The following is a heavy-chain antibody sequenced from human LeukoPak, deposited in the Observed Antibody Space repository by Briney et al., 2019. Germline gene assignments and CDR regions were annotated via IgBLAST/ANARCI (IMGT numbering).Heavy chain of an antibody. V-gene: IGHV3-21*01. CDR3: ARGLPYNDAFDI. CDR2: ISSSSNYI. CDR1: GFTFSSYN. Sequence: KPGGSLRLSCAPSGFTFSSYNLNWVRQAPGKGLEWVSTISSSSNYIYYADSVKGRFTISRDNAKNSLYLQLNSLRAEDTAVYYCARGLPYNDAFDIWGQGTMVTVSS. J-gene: IGHJ3*02. D-gene: IGHD4-11*01.